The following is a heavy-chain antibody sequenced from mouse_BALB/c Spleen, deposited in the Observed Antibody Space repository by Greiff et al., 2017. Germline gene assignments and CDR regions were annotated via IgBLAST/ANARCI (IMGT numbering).Heavy chain of an antibody. CDR3: ARGGTTATVDY. D-gene: IGHD1-2*01. CDR1: GYSFTSYW. CDR2: IDPSDSET. J-gene: IGHJ2*01. V-gene: IGHV1S126*01. Sequence: VQGVESGPQLVRPGASVKISCKASGYSFTSYWMHWVKQRPGQGLEWIGMIDPSDSETRLNQKFKDKATLTVDKSSSTAYMQLSSPTSEDSAVYYCARGGTTATVDYWGQGTTLTVSS.